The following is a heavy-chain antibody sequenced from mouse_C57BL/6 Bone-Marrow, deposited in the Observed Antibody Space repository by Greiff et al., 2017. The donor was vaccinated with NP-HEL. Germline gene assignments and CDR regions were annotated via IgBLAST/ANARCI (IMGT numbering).Heavy chain of an antibody. CDR1: GFTFNTYA. J-gene: IGHJ1*03. D-gene: IGHD1-1*01. V-gene: IGHV10-3*01. CDR3: VRVPYGRESYWYFDV. CDR2: IRSKSSNYAT. Sequence: EVMLVESGGGLVQPKGSLKLSCAASGFTFNTYAMHWVRQAPGKGLEWVARIRSKSSNYATYYADSVKDRFTISRDDSQSMLYLQMNNLKTEDTAMYYFVRVPYGRESYWYFDVWGTGTTVTVSS.